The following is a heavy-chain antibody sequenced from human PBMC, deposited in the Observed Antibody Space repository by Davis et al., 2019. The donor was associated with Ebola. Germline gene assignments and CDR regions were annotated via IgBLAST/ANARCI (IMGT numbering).Heavy chain of an antibody. CDR1: GFTFNYYW. Sequence: GGSLRLSCTASGFTFNYYWMNWVRKAPGKGLEWVSYISSSGSTIYYADSVKGRFTISRDNAKNSLYLQMNSLRAEDTAVYYCASGEYSGYAQSSFDYWGQGTLVTVSS. D-gene: IGHD5-12*01. CDR3: ASGEYSGYAQSSFDY. CDR2: ISSSGSTI. J-gene: IGHJ4*02. V-gene: IGHV3-11*01.